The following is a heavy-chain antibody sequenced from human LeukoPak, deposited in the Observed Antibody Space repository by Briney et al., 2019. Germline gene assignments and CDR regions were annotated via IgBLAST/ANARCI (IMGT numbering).Heavy chain of an antibody. Sequence: SVKVSCKASGGIFSSHTISWVRQAPGQGLEWMGRIILILGIANYAQKFQGRVTITADKSTSTAYMELSSLRSEDTAVYYCARTVGGYRPYWGQGTLVTVSS. D-gene: IGHD1-26*01. CDR3: ARTVGGYRPY. CDR2: IILILGIA. CDR1: GGIFSSHT. V-gene: IGHV1-69*02. J-gene: IGHJ4*02.